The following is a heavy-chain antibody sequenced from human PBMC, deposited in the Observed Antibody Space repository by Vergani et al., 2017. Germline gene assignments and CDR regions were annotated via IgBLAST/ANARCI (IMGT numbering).Heavy chain of an antibody. CDR1: GFDFSSYI. CDR2: VSTGTKSQ. Sequence: VESGGGLVQPGGSLRLSCVVSGFDFSSYIMNWVRQAPGKGLEWVSFVSTGTKSQSYAESVKGRFTISRDSAKNSLYLQMDSLRAEDTAVYYCAREYSSTSGRAFDFWGQGTKVTVSS. V-gene: IGHV3-48*01. CDR3: AREYSSTSGRAFDF. D-gene: IGHD2-2*01. J-gene: IGHJ3*01.